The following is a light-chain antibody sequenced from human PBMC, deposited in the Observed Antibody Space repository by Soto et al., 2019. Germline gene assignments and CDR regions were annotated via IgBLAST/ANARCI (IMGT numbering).Light chain of an antibody. V-gene: IGLV2-8*01. CDR1: SSDIGAYNY. CDR3: SSYAGSNTWV. Sequence: QSALTQPPSASGSPGQSVTISCTGTSSDIGAYNYVSWYQQHPGKAPKLMIYEFSKRPSGVPDRFSGPKSGNTASLAVSGLQAEDESDYYCSSYAGSNTWVFGGGTKLTVL. J-gene: IGLJ3*02. CDR2: EFS.